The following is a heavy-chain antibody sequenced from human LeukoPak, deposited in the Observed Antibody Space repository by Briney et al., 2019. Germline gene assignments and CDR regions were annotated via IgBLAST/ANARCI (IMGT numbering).Heavy chain of an antibody. CDR1: GFPFSSYE. CDR2: ISSSGSTI. CDR3: ARDVDYANPRHDY. J-gene: IGHJ4*02. D-gene: IGHD4/OR15-4a*01. Sequence: GGSLRLSCAASGFPFSSYEMNWVRQAPGKGLEWVSYISSSGSTIYYADSVKGRFTISRDNAKNSLYLQMNSLRAEDTAVYYCARDVDYANPRHDYWGQGTLVTVSS. V-gene: IGHV3-48*03.